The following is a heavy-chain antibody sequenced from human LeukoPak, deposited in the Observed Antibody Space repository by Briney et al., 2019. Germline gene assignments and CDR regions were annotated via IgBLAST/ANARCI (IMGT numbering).Heavy chain of an antibody. CDR3: ARERSYSNYFDY. J-gene: IGHJ4*02. V-gene: IGHV4-59*01. D-gene: IGHD1-26*01. Sequence: SETLSLTCTVSGGSISSFYWSWIRQPPGKGLEWIGNIYYSGSTNYNPSLKSRATISVDTSKTQFSLKLSSVTAADTAVYYCARERSYSNYFDYWGQGTLVTVSS. CDR1: GGSISSFY. CDR2: IYYSGST.